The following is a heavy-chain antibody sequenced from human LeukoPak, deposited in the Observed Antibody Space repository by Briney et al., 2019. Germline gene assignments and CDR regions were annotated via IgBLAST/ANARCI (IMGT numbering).Heavy chain of an antibody. D-gene: IGHD5-18*01. Sequence: GGSLRLSCAASGFTFSSYWMHWVRQAPGKGLVWVSRINSDGSSTSYADSVKGRFTISRDNAKNTLYLQMNSLRAEDTAVYYCARDPGYSFYRYYYYGMDVWGQGTTVTVSS. CDR1: GFTFSSYW. V-gene: IGHV3-74*01. CDR3: ARDPGYSFYRYYYYGMDV. CDR2: INSDGSST. J-gene: IGHJ6*02.